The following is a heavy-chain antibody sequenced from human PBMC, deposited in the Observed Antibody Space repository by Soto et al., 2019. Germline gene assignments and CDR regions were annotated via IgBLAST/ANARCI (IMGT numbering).Heavy chain of an antibody. J-gene: IGHJ1*01. CDR1: GYTFTNYG. D-gene: IGHD6-13*01. Sequence: GASVKVSCKASGYTFTNYGINWVRQAPGQGLEWMGWISAYNGNTNYAHKVQGRVPMTTDTSTTTAYMELRSLRSDDTAVYYCARGRDDSSWPSAEYFQRWGQGTLVTVSS. CDR2: ISAYNGNT. CDR3: ARGRDDSSWPSAEYFQR. V-gene: IGHV1-18*01.